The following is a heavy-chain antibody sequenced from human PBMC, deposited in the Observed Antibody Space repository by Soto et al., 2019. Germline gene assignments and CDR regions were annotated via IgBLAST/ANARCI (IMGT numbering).Heavy chain of an antibody. Sequence: LSLTCAVYGGSFNPYHWSFIRQPPGKRLEWIGEIDHTGRTNYNPSVKGRVTMSVDTPKNQFSLNLRSVTAADTAVYFCARSMNDHNHHHWGFDSWGQGTLVTVSS. CDR3: ARSMNDHNHHHWGFDS. V-gene: IGHV4-34*01. J-gene: IGHJ5*01. D-gene: IGHD7-27*01. CDR1: GGSFNPYH. CDR2: IDHTGRT.